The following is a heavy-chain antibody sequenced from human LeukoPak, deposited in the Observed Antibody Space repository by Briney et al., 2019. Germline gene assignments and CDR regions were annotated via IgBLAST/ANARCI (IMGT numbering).Heavy chain of an antibody. CDR3: ASGPYPAAGTDHQFDY. CDR1: GASISSYY. D-gene: IGHD6-13*01. Sequence: PSETLSLTCTVPGASISSYYWSWIRQPPGKGLEWIGYIFYSGSTNHNPSLKSRVTISVDTSKNQFSLKLSSMTAADTAVYYCASGPYPAAGTDHQFDYWGQGTLVTVSS. CDR2: IFYSGST. J-gene: IGHJ4*02. V-gene: IGHV4-59*01.